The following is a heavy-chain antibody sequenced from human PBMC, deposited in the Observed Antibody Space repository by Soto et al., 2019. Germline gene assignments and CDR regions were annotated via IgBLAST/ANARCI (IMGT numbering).Heavy chain of an antibody. CDR3: ARAQEVVVVPAATNFDY. Sequence: GASVKVSCKASGFTFNSYAMHWVRQAPGQRLEWMGWINAGNGNTKYSQKFQGRVTITRDTSASTAYMELSSLRSEDTAVYYCARAQEVVVVPAATNFDYWGQGTLVTVSS. D-gene: IGHD2-2*01. V-gene: IGHV1-3*01. CDR1: GFTFNSYA. CDR2: INAGNGNT. J-gene: IGHJ4*02.